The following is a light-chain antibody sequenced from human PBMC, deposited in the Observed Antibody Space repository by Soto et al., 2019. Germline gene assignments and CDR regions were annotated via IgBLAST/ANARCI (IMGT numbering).Light chain of an antibody. CDR3: QQYGSSPT. J-gene: IGKJ1*01. CDR2: GAS. Sequence: EIVLTQSPGTLSLSPGERATLSCRASQSVSSSYLAWYQQKPGQAPRLLIYGASSRATGIPDRFSGSGSGTDFTLTISRLEPEDSAVYYCQQYGSSPTFGQETKVEIK. CDR1: QSVSSSY. V-gene: IGKV3-20*01.